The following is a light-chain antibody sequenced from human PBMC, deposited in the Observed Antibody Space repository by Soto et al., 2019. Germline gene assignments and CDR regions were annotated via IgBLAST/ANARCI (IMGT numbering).Light chain of an antibody. J-gene: IGLJ2*01. V-gene: IGLV1-51*01. Sequence: QSVLTQPPSVSAAPGQKVTISCSGSNSNIGNNYVSWYQQLPGTAPKLLIYDNNERPSGIPDRFSGSKSGTSATLGITGLQTGDEADYYCGTWXXXLXXXLFGGGTXXT. CDR1: NSNIGNNY. CDR2: DNN. CDR3: GTWXXXLXXXL.